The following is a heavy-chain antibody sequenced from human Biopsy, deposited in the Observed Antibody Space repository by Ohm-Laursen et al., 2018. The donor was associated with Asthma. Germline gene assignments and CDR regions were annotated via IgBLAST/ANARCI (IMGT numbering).Heavy chain of an antibody. CDR1: GFTFADYG. J-gene: IGHJ4*02. CDR2: ISWNSGSI. V-gene: IGHV3-9*01. D-gene: IGHD2-21*01. Sequence: SLRLSCAAAGFTFADYGMHWVRQAPGKGLEWVSGISWNSGSIGYADSVKGRFTISRGNAKNSLYLQMNSLRVEDTALYYWAKATLGDIGKDYWGQGTLVTVSS. CDR3: AKATLGDIGKDY.